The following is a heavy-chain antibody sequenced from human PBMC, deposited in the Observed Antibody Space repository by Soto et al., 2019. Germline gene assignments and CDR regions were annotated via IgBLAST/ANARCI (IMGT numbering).Heavy chain of an antibody. CDR2: ISGSGGST. CDR1: GFTFSSYA. J-gene: IGHJ5*02. D-gene: IGHD4-17*01. Sequence: GGSLRLSCAASGFTFSSYAMSWVRQAPGKGLEWVSAISGSGGSTYYADSVKGRFTISRDNSKNTLYLQMNSLRAEDTAVYYCAKHCVHRDYNEGNWFDPWGQGTLVTVSS. V-gene: IGHV3-23*01. CDR3: AKHCVHRDYNEGNWFDP.